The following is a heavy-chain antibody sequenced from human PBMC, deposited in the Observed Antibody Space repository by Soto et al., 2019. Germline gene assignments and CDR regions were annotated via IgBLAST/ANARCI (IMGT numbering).Heavy chain of an antibody. Sequence: SGPTLVKPTQTLTLTCTFSGFSLTTSGVGVGWIRQPPGKAPEWLALIFWDDEKRYSPSLKSRLTITKDTSKNQVVLTMTNMDPADTATYYCAHTPYRYASNWYRWFAPWGQGTLVTVSS. CDR2: IFWDDEK. CDR1: GFSLTTSGVG. D-gene: IGHD3-16*02. CDR3: AHTPYRYASNWYRWFAP. J-gene: IGHJ5*02. V-gene: IGHV2-5*02.